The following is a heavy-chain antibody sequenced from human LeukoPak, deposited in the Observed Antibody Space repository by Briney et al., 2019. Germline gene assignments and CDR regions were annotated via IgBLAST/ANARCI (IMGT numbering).Heavy chain of an antibody. J-gene: IGHJ4*02. CDR2: IYDSGST. D-gene: IGHD1-1*01. V-gene: IGHV4-59*08. CDR1: APSMISSY. Sequence: SETLSLTFCLSAPSMISSYSGWIRQPPGKGLEWVGYIYDSGSTNYNPSLKNRDTLSIDPSNNHFSLKVSSVAAADTAVYYCARNGCLQPFDYWGQGTLVTVSS. CDR3: ARNGCLQPFDY.